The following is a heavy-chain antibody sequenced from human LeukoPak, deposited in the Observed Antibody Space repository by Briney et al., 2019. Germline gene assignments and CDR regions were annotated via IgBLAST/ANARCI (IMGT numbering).Heavy chain of an antibody. CDR3: AKDKRYFYGNLDY. CDR2: IQSDGNNK. CDR1: GFTFSNYG. Sequence: PGGSLRLSCAASGFTFSNYGMHWVRQAPGKGLEWVAFIQSDGNNKYYADSVKGRVTISRDNSKNTLYLQMNSLRAEDTAVYYCAKDKRYFYGNLDYWGQGTLVTVSS. J-gene: IGHJ4*02. D-gene: IGHD3-22*01. V-gene: IGHV3-30*02.